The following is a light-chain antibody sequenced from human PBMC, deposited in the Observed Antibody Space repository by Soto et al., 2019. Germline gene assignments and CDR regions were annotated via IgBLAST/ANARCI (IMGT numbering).Light chain of an antibody. CDR3: QQRSNWAVT. Sequence: EIVLTQSPATLSLSPGERATLSCRASQSVSTYLAWYQQKPGQAPRLLIYDASSRDTGIPARFSGSGSGTEFTLTISSLEPEDFAVYYCQQRSNWAVTFGQGTRVEIK. J-gene: IGKJ1*01. V-gene: IGKV3-11*01. CDR1: QSVSTY. CDR2: DAS.